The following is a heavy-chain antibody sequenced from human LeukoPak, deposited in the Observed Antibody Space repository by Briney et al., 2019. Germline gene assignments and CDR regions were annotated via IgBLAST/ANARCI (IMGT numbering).Heavy chain of an antibody. CDR2: ISGSGDST. CDR1: GFTFSSYA. V-gene: IGHV3-23*01. D-gene: IGHD6-25*01. J-gene: IGHJ4*02. CDR3: ARDPRAALDY. Sequence: GSLRLSCAASGFTFSSYAMSWIRQAPGKGLEWVSRISGSGDSTYYADSVKGRFPISRDNSNNTLYLQMNSLRAEDTAVYYCARDPRAALDYWGQGTLVTVSS.